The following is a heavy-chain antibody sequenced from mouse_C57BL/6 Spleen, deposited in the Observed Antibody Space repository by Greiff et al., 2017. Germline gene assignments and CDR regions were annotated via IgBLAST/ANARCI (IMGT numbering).Heavy chain of an antibody. V-gene: IGHV14-3*01. CDR2: IDPANGNT. CDR1: GFNIKNTY. J-gene: IGHJ2*01. Sequence: EVQLQESVAELVRPGASVKLSCTASGFNIKNTYMHWVKQRPEQGLEWIGRIDPANGNTKYAPKFQGKATITADTSSNTAYLQLSSLTSEDTAIYYRARGYGSSYGYFDYWGQGTTLTVSS. D-gene: IGHD1-1*01. CDR3: ARGYGSSYGYFDY.